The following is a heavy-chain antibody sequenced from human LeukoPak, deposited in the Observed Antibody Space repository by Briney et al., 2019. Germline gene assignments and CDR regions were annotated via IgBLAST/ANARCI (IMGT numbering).Heavy chain of an antibody. Sequence: ASVKLSCKASGYTFTDYYLHWVRQAPGQGLEWMGWINPNSVGTSYAQKFQGRVTMTRDTSMSTAYMELSRLRSDDTAVYYCARDMDISGVVIKGGMDVWGKGTTVTVSS. CDR3: ARDMDISGVVIKGGMDV. V-gene: IGHV1-2*02. J-gene: IGHJ6*03. CDR1: GYTFTDYY. CDR2: INPNSVGT. D-gene: IGHD3-3*02.